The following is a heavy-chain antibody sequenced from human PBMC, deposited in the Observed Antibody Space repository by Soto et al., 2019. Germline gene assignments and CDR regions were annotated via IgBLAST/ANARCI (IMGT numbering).Heavy chain of an antibody. CDR2: ISWNSGSI. V-gene: IGHV3-9*01. CDR1: GLTFDDYA. CDR3: ARAYYYGSGSYDYYYMDV. J-gene: IGHJ6*03. D-gene: IGHD3-10*01. Sequence: GGSLRLSCAASGLTFDDYAMHWVRQTPGKGLEWVSGISWNSGSIGYADSVKGRFTISRDNAKNSLYLQMNSLRAEDTALYYCARAYYYGSGSYDYYYMDVWGKGTTVTVSS.